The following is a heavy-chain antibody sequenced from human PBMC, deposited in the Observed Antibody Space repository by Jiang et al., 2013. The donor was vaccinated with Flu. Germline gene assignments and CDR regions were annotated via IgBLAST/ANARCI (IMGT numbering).Heavy chain of an antibody. V-gene: IGHV4-39*07. D-gene: IGHD1-20*01. CDR1: GGSVSSGSYY. CDR2: INHSGGT. J-gene: IGHJ4*02. Sequence: LLKPSETLSLTCTVSGGSVSSGSYYWSWIRQPPGKGLEWIGEINHSGGTNYNPSLKSRVTISVDTSKNQFSLILSSVTAADTAVYYCARLSLRYNWNRPGDNYFDYWGQGTLVTVSS. CDR3: ARLSLRYNWNRPGDNYFDY.